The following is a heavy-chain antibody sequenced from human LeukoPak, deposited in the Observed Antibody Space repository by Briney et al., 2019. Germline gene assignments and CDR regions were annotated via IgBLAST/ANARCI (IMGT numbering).Heavy chain of an antibody. V-gene: IGHV1-18*01. CDR3: AFQGYCSSTSCSTDY. Sequence: ASVKVSCKASGGTFSSYAISWVRQAPGQGLEWMGWISAYNGNTNYAQKLQGRVTMTTDTSTSTAYMGLRSLRSDDTAVYYCAFQGYCSSTSCSTDYWGQGTLVTVSS. J-gene: IGHJ4*02. D-gene: IGHD2-2*01. CDR2: ISAYNGNT. CDR1: GGTFSSYA.